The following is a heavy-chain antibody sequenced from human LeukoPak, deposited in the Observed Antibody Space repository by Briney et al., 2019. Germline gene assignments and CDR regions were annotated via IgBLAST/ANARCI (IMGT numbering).Heavy chain of an antibody. CDR1: GYTFTSYY. Sequence: ASVKVPCKASGYTFTSYYMHWVRQAPGQGLEWMGIINPSGGSTSYAQKFQGRVTMTRDMSTSTVYMELSSLRSEDTAVYYCARERGNDFWSGRVQTMDVWGKGTTVTVSS. CDR3: ARERGNDFWSGRVQTMDV. V-gene: IGHV1-46*01. CDR2: INPSGGST. D-gene: IGHD3-3*01. J-gene: IGHJ6*03.